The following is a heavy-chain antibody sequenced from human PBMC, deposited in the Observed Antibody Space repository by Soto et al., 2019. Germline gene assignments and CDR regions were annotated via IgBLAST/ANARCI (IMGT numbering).Heavy chain of an antibody. V-gene: IGHV3-23*01. D-gene: IGHD6-6*01. CDR2: ISGSGGST. J-gene: IGHJ4*02. CDR3: AKDGSHSSSSPFLDY. CDR1: GVTFSSYA. Sequence: GGSLRLSCAASGVTFSSYAMSWVRQAPGKGLEWVSAISGSGGSTYYADSVKGRSTISRDNSKNTLYLQMNSLRAEDTAVYYCAKDGSHSSSSPFLDYWGQGTLVTVSS.